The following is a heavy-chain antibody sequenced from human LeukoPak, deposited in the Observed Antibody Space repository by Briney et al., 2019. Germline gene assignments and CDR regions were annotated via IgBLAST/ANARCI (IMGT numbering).Heavy chain of an antibody. CDR2: IKQDGSEK. Sequence: PGGSLRLSCAASGFTFSNYWMTWVRQVPGKGLEWVADIKQDGSEKLYVNSVRGRFTISRDNAKTSLFLQMNSLRAEDTAVYYCARDNGVVHGVYYMDVWGKGTTVTVS. V-gene: IGHV3-7*01. D-gene: IGHD3-3*01. J-gene: IGHJ6*03. CDR1: GFTFSNYW. CDR3: ARDNGVVHGVYYMDV.